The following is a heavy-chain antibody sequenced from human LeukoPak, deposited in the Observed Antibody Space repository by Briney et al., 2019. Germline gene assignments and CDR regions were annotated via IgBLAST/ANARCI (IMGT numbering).Heavy chain of an antibody. CDR3: ARHGPDYYDSSGYYPHFDY. J-gene: IGHJ4*02. Sequence: SETLSLTCTASGGSISRFHWSWIRQPPGKGLEWIGYIYYSGSTNYNPSLKSRVTISVDTSKNQFSLKLSSVTAADTAVYYCARHGPDYYDSSGYYPHFDYWGQGTLVTVSS. CDR1: GGSISRFH. V-gene: IGHV4-59*08. CDR2: IYYSGST. D-gene: IGHD3-22*01.